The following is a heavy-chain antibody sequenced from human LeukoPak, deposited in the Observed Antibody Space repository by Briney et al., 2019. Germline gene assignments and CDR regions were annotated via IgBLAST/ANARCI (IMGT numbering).Heavy chain of an antibody. CDR1: GITFSSYW. CDR2: INSDGSST. D-gene: IGHD6-13*01. CDR3: AKGGSRHADY. Sequence: GGSLRLSCAASGITFSSYWMHWVRQAPGKGLMWVSRINSDGSSTSYADSVKGRFTISRDNAKNTLYLQMNSLRAEDTAVYYCAKGGSRHADYWGQGTLVTVSS. V-gene: IGHV3-74*01. J-gene: IGHJ4*02.